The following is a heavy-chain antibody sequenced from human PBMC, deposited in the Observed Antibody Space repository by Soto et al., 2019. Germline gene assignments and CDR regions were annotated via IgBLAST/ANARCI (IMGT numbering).Heavy chain of an antibody. CDR3: TTEPSSGWHKPFDY. Sequence: GGSLRLSCAASGFTFSNAWMNWVRQAPGKGLEWVGRIKSKTDGGTTDYAAPVKGRFTISRDDSKNTLYLQMNSLKTEDTAVYYCTTEPSSGWHKPFDYWGQGTLVTVSS. V-gene: IGHV3-15*07. CDR2: IKSKTDGGTT. CDR1: GFTFSNAW. D-gene: IGHD6-19*01. J-gene: IGHJ4*02.